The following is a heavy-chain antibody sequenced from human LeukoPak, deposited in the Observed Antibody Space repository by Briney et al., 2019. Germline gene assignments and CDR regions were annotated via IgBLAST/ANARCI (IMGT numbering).Heavy chain of an antibody. D-gene: IGHD3-22*01. Sequence: PSETLSLTCTVSGGSLSSGDYYWSWIRQPPGKGLEWIGYIYYSGSTYYNPSLKSRVTISVDTSKNQFSLKLSSVTAADTAVYYCASSPPDYYDSSGYPYYFDYWGQGTLVTVSS. CDR2: IYYSGST. V-gene: IGHV4-30-4*01. CDR3: ASSPPDYYDSSGYPYYFDY. J-gene: IGHJ4*02. CDR1: GGSLSSGDYY.